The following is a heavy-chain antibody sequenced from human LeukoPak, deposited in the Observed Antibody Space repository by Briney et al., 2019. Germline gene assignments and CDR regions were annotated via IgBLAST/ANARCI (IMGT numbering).Heavy chain of an antibody. J-gene: IGHJ4*02. CDR3: AKGLAAAGFFDY. CDR1: GFTFSSYA. V-gene: IGHV3-23*01. D-gene: IGHD6-13*01. CDR2: ISGSGGST. Sequence: GGSLRLSCAASGFTFSSYAMSWVRQAPGKGLEWVSAISGSGGSTYYADSVKGRFTISRDNTKNTLYLQMNSLRAEDTAVYYCAKGLAAAGFFDYWGQGTLVTVSS.